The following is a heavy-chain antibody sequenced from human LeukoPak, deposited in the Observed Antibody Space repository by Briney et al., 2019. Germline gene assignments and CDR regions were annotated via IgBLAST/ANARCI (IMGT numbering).Heavy chain of an antibody. Sequence: ASVKVSCKASGYMFATFGISWVRQAPGQGLEWMGWISVYNARTNYAQKVKGRVTMTTDTSTSTVYMELRNLRSDDTAKYYCARDYYESSGSTFDTFDIWGQGTMVIVSS. CDR1: GYMFATFG. V-gene: IGHV1-18*01. D-gene: IGHD3-22*01. CDR3: ARDYYESSGSTFDTFDI. J-gene: IGHJ3*02. CDR2: ISVYNART.